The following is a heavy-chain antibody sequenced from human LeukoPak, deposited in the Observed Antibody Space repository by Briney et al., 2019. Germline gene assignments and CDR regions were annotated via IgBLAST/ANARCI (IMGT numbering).Heavy chain of an antibody. CDR2: ISGSGGST. CDR1: GFTFSSYA. V-gene: IGHV3-23*01. Sequence: PGGSLRLSCAASGFTFSSYAMSWVRQAPGKGLEWVSAISGSGGSTYYAGSVKGRFTISRDNSKNTLYLQMNSLRAEDTAVYYCAKDPGYSSSWYYFDYWGQGTLVTVSS. CDR3: AKDPGYSSSWYYFDY. D-gene: IGHD6-13*01. J-gene: IGHJ4*02.